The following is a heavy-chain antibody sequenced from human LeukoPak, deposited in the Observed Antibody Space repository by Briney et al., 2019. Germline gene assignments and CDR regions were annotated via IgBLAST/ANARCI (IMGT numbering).Heavy chain of an antibody. Sequence: SVKVSCKASGGTFSSYAISWVRQAPGQGLEWMGGIIPIFGTANYAQKFQGRVTITADESTSTAYMELSSLRSEDKAVYYCASRRYYDSSGYPYYYYGMDVWGQGTTVTVSS. CDR1: GGTFSSYA. CDR3: ASRRYYDSSGYPYYYYGMDV. D-gene: IGHD3-22*01. CDR2: IIPIFGTA. V-gene: IGHV1-69*13. J-gene: IGHJ6*02.